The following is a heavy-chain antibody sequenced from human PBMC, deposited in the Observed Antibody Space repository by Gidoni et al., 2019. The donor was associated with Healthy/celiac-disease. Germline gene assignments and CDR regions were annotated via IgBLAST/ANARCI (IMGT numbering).Heavy chain of an antibody. CDR3: ARGVFNSAYYDFWSGYSGRRGWYFDL. D-gene: IGHD3-3*01. CDR2: INHSGST. CDR1: GGSFSGYY. V-gene: IGHV4-34*01. Sequence: QVQLQQWGAGLLKPSETLSLTCAVYGGSFSGYYWSWIRQPPGKGLEWIGEINHSGSTNYNPSLKSRVTISVDTSKNQFSLKLSSVTAADTAVYYCARGVFNSAYYDFWSGYSGRRGWYFDLWGRGTLVTVSS. J-gene: IGHJ2*01.